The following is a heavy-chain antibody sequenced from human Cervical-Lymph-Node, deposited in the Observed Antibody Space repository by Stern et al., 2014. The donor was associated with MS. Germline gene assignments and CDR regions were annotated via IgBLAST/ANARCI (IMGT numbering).Heavy chain of an antibody. CDR3: ARDSGSGMLYYFDF. CDR1: GFTSNTYS. V-gene: IGHV3-48*01. D-gene: IGHD2-15*01. CDR2: ISSSSSTI. Sequence: VQLVQSGGGLVQPGGSLRLSCAVSGFTSNTYSLNWVRPAPGKGLEWVSYISSSSSTIHYADSVKGRFTISRDNAKNSLYLQMNSLRAEDTAVYYCARDSGSGMLYYFDFWGQGSLVAVSS. J-gene: IGHJ4*02.